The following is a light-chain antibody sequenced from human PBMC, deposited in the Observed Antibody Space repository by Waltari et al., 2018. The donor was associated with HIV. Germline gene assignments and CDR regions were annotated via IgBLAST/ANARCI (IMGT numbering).Light chain of an antibody. Sequence: QSALTQPASVSGSPGQSITLSCTGTSSDVGGYNYVPWYQQYPDQAPKLLIYEVTKRPSGIADRFSGSKSGDTASLTIAGLQAEDEAHYYCCSYTRNTPRIFGGGTHLTVL. J-gene: IGLJ2*01. CDR1: SSDVGGYNY. V-gene: IGLV2-14*01. CDR2: EVT. CDR3: CSYTRNTPRI.